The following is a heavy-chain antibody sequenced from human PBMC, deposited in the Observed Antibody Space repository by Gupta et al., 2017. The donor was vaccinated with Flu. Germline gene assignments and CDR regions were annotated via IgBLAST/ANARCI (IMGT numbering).Heavy chain of an antibody. J-gene: IGHJ6*02. CDR2: IGGRGGAT. CDR3: GKARVGATLYGLYGMNV. V-gene: IGHV3-23*01. CDR1: GFTFSSHA. D-gene: IGHD1-26*01. Sequence: EVQLLESGGGLVQPGGSLRLSCAASGFTFSSHAMSWVRPAPGKGLQWFSSIGGRGGATNSQDSVKGQFTIPGDNSKTPLYRQMTGLRAEDTAFYYGGKARVGATLYGLYGMNVWARGPRSPSP.